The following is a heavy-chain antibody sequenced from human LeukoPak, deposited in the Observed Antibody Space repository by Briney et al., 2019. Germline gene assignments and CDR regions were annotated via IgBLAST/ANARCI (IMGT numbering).Heavy chain of an antibody. D-gene: IGHD3-10*01. V-gene: IGHV3-23*01. CDR1: GFAFSSYA. CDR2: ISDSGGST. J-gene: IGHJ4*02. Sequence: GGSLRLSCAASGFAFSSYAMSWVRQAPGKGLEWVSVISDSGGSTFYADSVKGRFTISRDNSKNTLYLQMNSLRAEDTAVYYCAKRASGSGTSLYYFDYWGQGTLVTVSS. CDR3: AKRASGSGTSLYYFDY.